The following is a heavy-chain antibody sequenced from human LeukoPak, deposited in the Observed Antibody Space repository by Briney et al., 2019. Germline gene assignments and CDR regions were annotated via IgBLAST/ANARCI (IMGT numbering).Heavy chain of an antibody. Sequence: GESLKISCKGSGYSFTSYWIGWVRRMPGKGLEWMGIIYPGDSDTRYSPSFQGQVTISADKSISTAYLQWSSLKASDTAMYYCARLGPGAGDWYYFDYWGQGTLVTVSS. J-gene: IGHJ4*02. CDR1: GYSFTSYW. CDR3: ARLGPGAGDWYYFDY. D-gene: IGHD3-9*01. V-gene: IGHV5-51*01. CDR2: IYPGDSDT.